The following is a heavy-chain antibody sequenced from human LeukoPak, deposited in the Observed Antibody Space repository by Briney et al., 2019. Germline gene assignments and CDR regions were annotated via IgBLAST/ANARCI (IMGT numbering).Heavy chain of an antibody. J-gene: IGHJ6*03. Sequence: GRSLRLSCAAFGFSFSSYTMQWVRQAPGKGLEWVAVISFDGSNKYYADSVEGRFTISRDNSKNTLYLQMNSLRAEDTAVYYCARGRYCSGGSCYSYHYYSYMDVWGKGTTVTVSS. CDR1: GFSFSSYT. CDR2: ISFDGSNK. V-gene: IGHV3-30*01. D-gene: IGHD2-15*01. CDR3: ARGRYCSGGSCYSYHYYSYMDV.